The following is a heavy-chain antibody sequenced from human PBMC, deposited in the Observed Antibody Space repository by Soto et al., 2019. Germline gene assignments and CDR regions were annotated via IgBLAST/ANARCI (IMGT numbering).Heavy chain of an antibody. Sequence: QVQLVQSGAEVKKPGASVKVSCKASGYTFIDHYIYWVRQAPGQGLEWMGRINTRSGGTKYAQKSEARVTMTRDTAISTAYMELTRLSSDDRAVYYCARVNGDAPPRGMDVWGQGTTVTVSS. D-gene: IGHD4-17*01. V-gene: IGHV1-2*06. CDR3: ARVNGDAPPRGMDV. J-gene: IGHJ6*02. CDR1: GYTFIDHY. CDR2: INTRSGGT.